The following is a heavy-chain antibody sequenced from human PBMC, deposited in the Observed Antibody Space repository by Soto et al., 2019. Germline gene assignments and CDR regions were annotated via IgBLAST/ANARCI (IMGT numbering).Heavy chain of an antibody. D-gene: IGHD2-2*02. Sequence: GASVKVSCKASGYAFTSYYMHWVRQAPGQGLEWMGIINPSGGSTSYAQKFQGRVTMTRDTSTSTVYMELSSLRSEDTAVYYCARVACSSTSCYIGGREGQVWFDPWGQGTLVTVSS. J-gene: IGHJ5*02. CDR3: ARVACSSTSCYIGGREGQVWFDP. CDR2: INPSGGST. CDR1: GYAFTSYY. V-gene: IGHV1-46*01.